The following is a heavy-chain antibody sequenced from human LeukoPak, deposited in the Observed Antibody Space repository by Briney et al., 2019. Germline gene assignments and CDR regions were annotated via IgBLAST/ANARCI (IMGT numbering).Heavy chain of an antibody. CDR2: IYPSGYS. CDR3: ARGIVVINWFDL. J-gene: IGHJ5*02. CDR1: GGSINSGAGGHY. D-gene: IGHD3-22*01. Sequence: SQTLSLTCSVSGGSINSGAGGHYWTWIRQPAGKGLEWIGRIYPSGYSHYNPSLKRRVVMSVDAPKNQFSLQLTSVTAADTAVYYCARGIVVINWFDLWGQGALVTVAS. V-gene: IGHV4-61*02.